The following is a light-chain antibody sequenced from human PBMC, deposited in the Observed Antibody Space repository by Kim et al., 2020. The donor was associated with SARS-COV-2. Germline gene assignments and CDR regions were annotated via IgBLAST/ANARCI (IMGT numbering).Light chain of an antibody. V-gene: IGLV3-1*01. J-gene: IGLJ1*01. Sequence: SYELTQPPSVSVSPGQTASITCSGYKLGDKYVSWYQQKPGQSPVVVIYQDTQRPSGIPERFSGSNSGNTATLTISGPQALDEADYYCQAWDSSTYNYVFG. CDR3: QAWDSSTYNYV. CDR2: QDT. CDR1: KLGDKY.